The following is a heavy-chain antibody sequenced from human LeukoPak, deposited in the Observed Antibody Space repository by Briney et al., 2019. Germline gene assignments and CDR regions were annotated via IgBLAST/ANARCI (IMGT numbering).Heavy chain of an antibody. J-gene: IGHJ4*02. V-gene: IGHV3-53*01. D-gene: IGHD5-18*01. CDR2: IYSGDST. CDR3: ARVYNYGSYYFDC. Sequence: GGSLRLSCATSGFTVSSNYMSWVRQAPGKGLEWVSIIYSGDSTYYADSVKGRFAISRDNSKNTLYLQMNSLRAEDTAVYYCARVYNYGSYYFDCWGQGTLVTVSS. CDR1: GFTVSSNY.